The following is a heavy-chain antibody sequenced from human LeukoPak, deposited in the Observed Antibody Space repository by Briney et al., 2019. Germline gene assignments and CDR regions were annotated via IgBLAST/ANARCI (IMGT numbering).Heavy chain of an antibody. J-gene: IGHJ5*02. Sequence: SVKVSCKASGDTFSSYAISWVRQAPGQGLEWMGGIIPIFGTANYAQRFQGRVTITTDESTSTAYMELSSLRSEDTAVYYCASSLGEVDWFDPWGQGTLVTVSS. CDR1: GDTFSSYA. CDR2: IIPIFGTA. V-gene: IGHV1-69*05. CDR3: ASSLGEVDWFDP. D-gene: IGHD3-10*01.